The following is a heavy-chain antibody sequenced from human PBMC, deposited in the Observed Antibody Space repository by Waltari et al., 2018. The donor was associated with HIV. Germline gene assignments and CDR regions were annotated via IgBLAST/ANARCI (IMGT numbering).Heavy chain of an antibody. Sequence: QVLLQESGPGLVKHSETLSLTCTVSGGSINNDYWSWIRQPAGKGLDGIGRIYSSGNTNYNPSLKSRLSMSVDTSKNQFSLILTSVTAADTAIYYCARAWTTVTGGWFDPWGQGTLVIVSS. CDR3: ARAWTTVTGGWFDP. CDR2: IYSSGNT. CDR1: GGSINNDY. J-gene: IGHJ5*02. D-gene: IGHD4-17*01. V-gene: IGHV4-4*07.